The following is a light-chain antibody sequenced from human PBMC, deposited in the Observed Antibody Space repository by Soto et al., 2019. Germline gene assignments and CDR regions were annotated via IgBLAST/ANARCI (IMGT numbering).Light chain of an antibody. CDR1: QDIDIY. Sequence: DIQMTQSPSSLSASAGDRVSITCRASQDIDIYLNWYQHKAGKAPKLLIYETSSLRSGVPSRFSGSGSGTDFTLTISSLQPEDFATYYCQQSYSAPFNFGQG. J-gene: IGKJ2*01. V-gene: IGKV1-39*01. CDR3: QQSYSAPFN. CDR2: ETS.